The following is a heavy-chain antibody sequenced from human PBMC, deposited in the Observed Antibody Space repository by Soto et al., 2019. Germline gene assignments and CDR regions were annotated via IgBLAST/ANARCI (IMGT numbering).Heavy chain of an antibody. CDR2: IIPMFGTP. J-gene: IGHJ3*02. CDR3: ARSRNVAEFNDYGGNYHGFDI. Sequence: QVHLEQSGAEVKKAGSSVKVSCTAFGGSVNSHAISWVRQAPGQGLEWMGGIIPMFGTPTYAQKFQAGVTISAEESTSTGYLALSSLRSEDTAVYYCARSRNVAEFNDYGGNYHGFDIWGQGTMVTVSS. CDR1: GGSVNSHA. V-gene: IGHV1-69*01. D-gene: IGHD4-17*01.